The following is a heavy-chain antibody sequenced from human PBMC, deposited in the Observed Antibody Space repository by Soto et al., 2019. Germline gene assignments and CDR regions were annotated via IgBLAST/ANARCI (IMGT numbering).Heavy chain of an antibody. CDR3: ASECDLLAGYYRTEAFDY. J-gene: IGHJ4*02. CDR1: GGSLSGSY. Sequence: QVQLQQWGAGLLKPSETLSLTCAVYGGSLSGSYWSWIRQPPGKGLEWIGEIHHSGSTNYNPSLKRRVTISIDTSKNQFTLNLSSVTAADTALYYYASECDLLAGYYRTEAFDYWGQGTLVTVSS. CDR2: IHHSGST. V-gene: IGHV4-34*01. D-gene: IGHD3-9*01.